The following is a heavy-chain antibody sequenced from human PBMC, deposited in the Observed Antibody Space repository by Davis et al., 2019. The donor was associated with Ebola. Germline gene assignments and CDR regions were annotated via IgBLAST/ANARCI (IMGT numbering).Heavy chain of an antibody. Sequence: GGSLRLSCAASEFTFSGSWMSWVRQAPGKGLEWVSVIYSGGSTYYADSVKGRFTISRDNSKNTLYLQMNSLRAEDTAVYYCARDEQYGDYSLWGQGTLVTVSS. V-gene: IGHV3-66*01. D-gene: IGHD4-17*01. CDR2: IYSGGST. J-gene: IGHJ4*02. CDR3: ARDEQYGDYSL. CDR1: EFTFSGSW.